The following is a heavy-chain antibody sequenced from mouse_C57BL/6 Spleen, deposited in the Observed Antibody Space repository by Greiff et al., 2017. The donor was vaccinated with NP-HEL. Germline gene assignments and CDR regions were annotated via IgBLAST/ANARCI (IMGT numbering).Heavy chain of an antibody. V-gene: IGHV8-8*01. J-gene: IGHJ2*01. CDR2: IWWEDDK. CDR3: ARMISYDSLFGD. D-gene: IGHD2-4*01. Sequence: QVTLKVSGPGILQPSQTLSLTCSFSGFSLSTVGMGVGWIRQPSGKGLEWLAHIWWEDDKYYNPALKSRPTISKDTSKNQVFLKIANVDTADTATYYCARMISYDSLFGDWGQGTTLTVSS. CDR1: GFSLSTVGMG.